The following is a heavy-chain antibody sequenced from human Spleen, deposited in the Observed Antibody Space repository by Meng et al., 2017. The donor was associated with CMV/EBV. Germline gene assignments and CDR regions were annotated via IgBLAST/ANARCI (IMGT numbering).Heavy chain of an antibody. Sequence: GESLKISCAASGFTFSGYAMSWVRQAPGQGLEWVSIIYRGDDTYYAGSVKGRFTISRDNAKNSLYLQMNSLRAEDTALYHCARVVFGCTSITCLEMYYFDYWGQGALVTVSS. CDR3: ARVVFGCTSITCLEMYYFDY. CDR1: GFTFSGYA. D-gene: IGHD2-2*01. V-gene: IGHV3-23*03. J-gene: IGHJ4*02. CDR2: IYRGDDT.